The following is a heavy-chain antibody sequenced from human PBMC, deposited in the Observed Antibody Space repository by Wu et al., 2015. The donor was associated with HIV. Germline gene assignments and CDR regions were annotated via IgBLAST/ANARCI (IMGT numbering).Heavy chain of an antibody. Sequence: QVQLVQSGAEVKKPGASVKVSCKASGYTFTSYDINWVRQATGQGLEWMGWMNPNSGNTGYAQKFQGRVTMTRDTSISTAYIELRSLRSDDTAVYYCARDGSLSALENWFDPWGQGTLVTVSS. V-gene: IGHV1-8*02. CDR1: GYTFTSYD. D-gene: IGHD3-10*01. CDR2: MNPNSGNT. J-gene: IGHJ5*02. CDR3: ARDGSLSALENWFDP.